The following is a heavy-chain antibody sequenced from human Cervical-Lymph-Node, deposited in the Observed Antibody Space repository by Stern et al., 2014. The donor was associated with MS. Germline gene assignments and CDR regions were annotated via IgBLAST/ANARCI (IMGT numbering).Heavy chain of an antibody. CDR1: GFSFTSYS. Sequence: VQLVESGGGLVKPGGSLRLSCAASGFSFTSYSMNWVRQAPGKGLEWLSSISSSSTYIYYADSVKGRFTISRDNVKNSLYLQMNSLRAEDTAVYYCARKILGETTDYWGQGTLVTVSS. D-gene: IGHD1-26*01. J-gene: IGHJ4*02. V-gene: IGHV3-21*01. CDR2: ISSSSTYI. CDR3: ARKILGETTDY.